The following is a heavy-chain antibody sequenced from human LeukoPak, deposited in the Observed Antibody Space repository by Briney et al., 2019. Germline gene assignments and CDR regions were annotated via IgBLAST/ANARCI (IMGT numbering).Heavy chain of an antibody. Sequence: GGSLRLSCAPSGFTFSSYNMHWVRQAPGKGLEWVAFIRYDGSKKYYADSVKGRFTISRDNSKNTLDLQMNSLRAEDTAVYYCAKDNGIGESPRKGGSYFDYWGQGTLVTVSS. CDR3: AKDNGIGESPRKGGSYFDY. V-gene: IGHV3-30*02. D-gene: IGHD3-10*01. J-gene: IGHJ4*02. CDR1: GFTFSSYN. CDR2: IRYDGSKK.